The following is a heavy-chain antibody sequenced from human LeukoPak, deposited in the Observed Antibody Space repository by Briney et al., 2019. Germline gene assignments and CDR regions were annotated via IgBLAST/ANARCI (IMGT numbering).Heavy chain of an antibody. J-gene: IGHJ6*02. Sequence: GGSLRLSCAASGFTFSGYGMHWVRQARGKGLEWVAVIWYDGSNKYYADSVKGRFTISRDNSKNTLYLQMNSLRAEDTAVYYCARGLMVRGVIIPYNDAYYYYYYGMDVWGQGTTVTVSS. CDR2: IWYDGSNK. V-gene: IGHV3-33*01. CDR1: GFTFSGYG. D-gene: IGHD3-10*01. CDR3: ARGLMVRGVIIPYNDAYYYYYYGMDV.